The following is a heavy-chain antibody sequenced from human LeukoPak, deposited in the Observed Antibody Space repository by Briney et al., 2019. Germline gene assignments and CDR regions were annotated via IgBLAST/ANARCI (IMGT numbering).Heavy chain of an antibody. CDR1: GFTFSSYE. CDR2: ISSSGSTI. CDR3: ARETRVRWTDY. V-gene: IGHV3-48*03. Sequence: GGSLRLSCAASGFTFSSYEMNWVRQAPGKGLEWGSYISSSGSTIYYADSVKGRFTISRDNAKNSLYLQMNGLRAEDTAVYYCARETRVRWTDYWGQGILVTVSS. J-gene: IGHJ4*02. D-gene: IGHD5-24*01.